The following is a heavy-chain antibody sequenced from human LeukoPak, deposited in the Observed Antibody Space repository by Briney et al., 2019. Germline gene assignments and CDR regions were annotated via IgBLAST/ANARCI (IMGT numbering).Heavy chain of an antibody. J-gene: IGHJ4*02. D-gene: IGHD3-22*01. CDR2: IIPIFGTA. CDR3: ARVYYDSSGYLTQYYFDY. CDR1: GGTFSSYA. Sequence: GASVKVSCKASGGTFSSYAISWVRQAPGQGLEWMGGIIPIFGTANYAQKFQGRVTITADESTSTAYMELSSLRSEDTAVYYSARVYYDSSGYLTQYYFDYWGQGTLVTVSS. V-gene: IGHV1-69*13.